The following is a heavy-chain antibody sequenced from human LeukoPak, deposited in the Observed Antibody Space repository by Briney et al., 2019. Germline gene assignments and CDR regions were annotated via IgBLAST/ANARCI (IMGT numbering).Heavy chain of an antibody. CDR1: GFTVSSNY. Sequence: GGSLRLSCAASGFTVSSNYMSWVRQAPGKGLEWVSVIYSGGSTYYADSVKGRFTISRHNSKNTLYLQMNSLRAEDTAVYYCARAFPYYYDSSGYYYDFWGQGTLVTASS. V-gene: IGHV3-53*04. CDR3: ARAFPYYYDSSGYYYDF. J-gene: IGHJ4*02. CDR2: IYSGGST. D-gene: IGHD3-22*01.